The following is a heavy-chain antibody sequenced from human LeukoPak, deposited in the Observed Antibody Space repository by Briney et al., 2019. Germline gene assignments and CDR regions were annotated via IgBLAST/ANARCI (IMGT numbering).Heavy chain of an antibody. J-gene: IGHJ4*02. CDR2: IYHTGST. CDR3: ARVGYHYYDSTGYSNFDY. Sequence: SETLSLTCAVSGGSISSINWWSWVRQAPGKGLEWIGEIYHTGSTNYNPSLKSRVTISVDKSKNHFSLNLSSVTAADTAVYYCARVGYHYYDSTGYSNFDYWGQGTLVTVSS. D-gene: IGHD3-22*01. CDR1: GGSISSINW. V-gene: IGHV4-4*02.